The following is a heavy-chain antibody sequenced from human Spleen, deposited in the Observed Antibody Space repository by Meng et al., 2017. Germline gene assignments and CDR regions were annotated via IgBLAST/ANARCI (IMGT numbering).Heavy chain of an antibody. J-gene: IGHJ4*02. CDR1: GGSFSDYY. V-gene: IGHV4-34*01. CDR3: ARGPTTMAHDFDY. D-gene: IGHD4-11*01. CDR2: INHSGST. Sequence: GQPQPWGAGLLKPSGTRSLTCVVSGGSFSDYYWSWIRQSPGKGLEWIGEINHSGSTNYNPSLESRATISVDTSQNNLSLKLSSVTAADSAVYYCARGPTTMAHDFDYWGQGTLVTVSS.